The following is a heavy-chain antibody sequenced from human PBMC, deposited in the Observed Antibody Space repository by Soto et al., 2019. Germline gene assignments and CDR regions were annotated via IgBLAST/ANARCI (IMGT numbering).Heavy chain of an antibody. CDR1: GGTFSSYT. CDR3: ARENYDSSGYYINYFDY. CDR2: IIPILGIA. D-gene: IGHD3-22*01. V-gene: IGHV1-69*08. J-gene: IGHJ4*02. Sequence: QVQLVQSGAEVKKPGSSVKVSCKASGGTFSSYTISWVRQAPGQGLEWMGRIIPILGIANYAQKFQGRVTITADKSTSTAYMELSRLRSEDTAVYYCARENYDSSGYYINYFDYWGQGTLVTVSS.